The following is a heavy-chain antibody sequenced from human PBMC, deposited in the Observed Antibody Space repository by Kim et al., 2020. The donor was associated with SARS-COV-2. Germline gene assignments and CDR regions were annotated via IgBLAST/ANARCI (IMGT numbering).Heavy chain of an antibody. J-gene: IGHJ4*02. CDR1: GFTFSGSA. CDR2: IRSKANSYAT. D-gene: IGHD1-1*01. Sequence: GGSLRLSCAASGFTFSGSAMHWVRQASGKGLEWVGRIRSKANSYATAYAASVKGRFTISRDDSKNTAYLQMNSLKTEDTAVYYCTRPGTTGTTRGFDYWGQGTLVTVSS. CDR3: TRPGTTGTTRGFDY. V-gene: IGHV3-73*01.